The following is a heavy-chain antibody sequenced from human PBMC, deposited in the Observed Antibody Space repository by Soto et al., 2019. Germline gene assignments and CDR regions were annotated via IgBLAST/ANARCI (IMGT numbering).Heavy chain of an antibody. Sequence: GGSLRLSCAASGFTFDDYAMHWVRQAPGKGLEWVSGISWNSGSIGYADSVKGRFTISRDNAKNSLYLQMNSLRAEDTALYYCAKDKGVAIAAAAHFDYWGQGTLVTVSS. CDR3: AKDKGVAIAAAAHFDY. D-gene: IGHD6-13*01. CDR1: GFTFDDYA. J-gene: IGHJ4*02. CDR2: ISWNSGSI. V-gene: IGHV3-9*01.